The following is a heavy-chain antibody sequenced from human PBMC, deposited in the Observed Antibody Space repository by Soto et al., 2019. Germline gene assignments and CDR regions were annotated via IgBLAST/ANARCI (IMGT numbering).Heavy chain of an antibody. V-gene: IGHV4-39*01. CDR3: ARHAGGLQFLQH. J-gene: IGHJ1*01. D-gene: IGHD6-19*01. Sequence: QLQLQESGPGLVKPSETLSLTCTVSGGSISSSSYYWGWIRQPPGKGLEWIGSIYYSGSTYYNPSLKSRVTISVDTSKNQFSLKLSSVTAADTAVYYCARHAGGLQFLQHWGQGTLVTVSS. CDR2: IYYSGST. CDR1: GGSISSSSYY.